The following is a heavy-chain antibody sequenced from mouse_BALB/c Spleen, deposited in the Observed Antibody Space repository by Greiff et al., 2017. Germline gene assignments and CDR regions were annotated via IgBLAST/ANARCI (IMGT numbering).Heavy chain of an antibody. Sequence: ESGPDLVKPSQSLSLTCTVTGYSITSGYSWLWIRQFPGNKLEWMGYIHYSGSTNYNPSLKSRISITRDTSKNQFFLQLNSVTTEDTATYYCARSYMIPFAYWGQGTLVTVSA. CDR3: ARSYMIPFAY. V-gene: IGHV3-1*02. J-gene: IGHJ3*01. CDR2: IHYSGST. CDR1: GYSITSGYS. D-gene: IGHD2-4*01.